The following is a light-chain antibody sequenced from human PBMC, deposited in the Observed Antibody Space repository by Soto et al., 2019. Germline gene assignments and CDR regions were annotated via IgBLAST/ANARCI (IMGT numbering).Light chain of an antibody. V-gene: IGKV3-11*01. CDR3: QQRYDWPWT. J-gene: IGKJ1*01. CDR1: QSVSDY. CDR2: DVS. Sequence: EIVMTQSPDTLSVSPGERATLSCRASQSVSDYLAWYQQKPGQAPRLFIYDVSKRATGIPARFSGSGSGTDFTLTISSLEPEDFAVYFCQQRYDWPWTFGLGTKVDIK.